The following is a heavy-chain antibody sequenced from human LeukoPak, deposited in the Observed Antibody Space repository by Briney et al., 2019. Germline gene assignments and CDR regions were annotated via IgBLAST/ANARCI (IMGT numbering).Heavy chain of an antibody. CDR1: GFTFSSYA. CDR2: ISYGGSNK. D-gene: IGHD4-17*01. V-gene: IGHV3-30-3*01. J-gene: IGHJ4*02. Sequence: GGSLRLSCAASGFTFSSYAMHWVRQAPGKGLEWVAVISYGGSNKYYADSVKGRFTISRDNSKNTLYLQMNSLRAEDTAVYYCARAPYAVTTRYFDYWGQGTLVTVSS. CDR3: ARAPYAVTTRYFDY.